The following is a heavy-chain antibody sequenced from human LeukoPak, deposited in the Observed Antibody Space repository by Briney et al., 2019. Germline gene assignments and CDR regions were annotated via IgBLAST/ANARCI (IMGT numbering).Heavy chain of an antibody. CDR1: ALTFSSYD. CDR2: IHTAGNA. J-gene: IGHJ4*02. Sequence: GGSLRLSCAASALTFSSYDMHWVRQAPGKGLEWVSTIHTAGNAWYPDSVKGRFTISRENAKNSLNLRMNSLRVGDTAVYYCARAKMPGIQTAGRVNYFDSWGQGTLVTVSS. V-gene: IGHV3-13*01. CDR3: ARAKMPGIQTAGRVNYFDS. D-gene: IGHD6-13*01.